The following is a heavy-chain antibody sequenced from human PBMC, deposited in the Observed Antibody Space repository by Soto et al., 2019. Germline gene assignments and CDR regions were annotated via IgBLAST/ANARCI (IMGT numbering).Heavy chain of an antibody. CDR1: GGTFSSYA. CDR3: ARELGYCIGGSCLDYYYYYGMDV. J-gene: IGHJ6*02. V-gene: IGHV1-69*01. Sequence: QVQLVQSGAEVKKPGSSVKVSCKASGGTFSSYAISWVRQAPGQGLEWMGGIIPIFGTANYEQKFQGRVTITTDESTSTAYMELSSLRSEDTAVYYCARELGYCIGGSCLDYYYYYGMDVWGQGTTVTVSS. D-gene: IGHD2-15*01. CDR2: IIPIFGTA.